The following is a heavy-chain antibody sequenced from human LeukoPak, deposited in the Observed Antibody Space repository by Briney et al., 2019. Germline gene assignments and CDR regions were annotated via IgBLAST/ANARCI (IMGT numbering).Heavy chain of an antibody. CDR3: AREGGFYRPLDY. J-gene: IGHJ4*02. V-gene: IGHV4/OR15-8*03. Sequence: SETLSLTCDVSGGSVTSTNCWTWVRQAPGKGREWSGEVHLDGRANYNPSLKSRLIIPVALPGNHISRKLTSVTAADTAVYYCAREGGFYRPLDYSGQGTLVTVSS. D-gene: IGHD3-3*01. CDR1: GGSVTSTNC. CDR2: VHLDGRA.